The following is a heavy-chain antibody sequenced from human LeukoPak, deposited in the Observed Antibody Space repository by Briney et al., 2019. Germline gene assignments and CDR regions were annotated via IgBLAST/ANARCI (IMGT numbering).Heavy chain of an antibody. V-gene: IGHV3-48*02. J-gene: IGHJ4*02. Sequence: GGSLRLSCAASGFTFSVYGMSWVRQAPGKGLEWVSHISSGRSVMNYADSVKGRFTISRDNDKNSVYLQMNSLRDEDTAVYYCAGGVYGYNAFDYWGQGTLVSVSS. CDR2: ISSGRSVM. CDR3: AGGVYGYNAFDY. CDR1: GFTFSVYG. D-gene: IGHD5/OR15-5a*01.